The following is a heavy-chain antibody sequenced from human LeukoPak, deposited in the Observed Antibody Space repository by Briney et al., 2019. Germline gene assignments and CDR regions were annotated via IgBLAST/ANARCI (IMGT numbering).Heavy chain of an antibody. CDR2: ISFDGSNK. D-gene: IGHD3-9*01. CDR1: GFTFNNYA. J-gene: IGHJ4*02. CDR3: ARDREYYNILTGYKVSHYFDY. V-gene: IGHV3-30*04. Sequence: GGSLRLSCAASGFTFNNYALHWVRQAPGKGLEWVAIISFDGSNKCYADSVKGRFTISRDNSKNTLFLQMNSLRAEDTAVYYCARDREYYNILTGYKVSHYFDYWGQGTLVTVSS.